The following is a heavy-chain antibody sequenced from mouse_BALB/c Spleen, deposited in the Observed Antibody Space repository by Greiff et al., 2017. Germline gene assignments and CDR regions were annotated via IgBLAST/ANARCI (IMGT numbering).Heavy chain of an antibody. CDR1: GFNFRDYY. D-gene: IGHD2-4*01. V-gene: IGHV14-1*02. Sequence: DQLQQSGAEFVRPGAFVKLSCKASGFNFRDYYMHWVKQRPEQGLEWIGWIDLENGNTIYDPKFQGRASITPDTSPNTAYLQLSSLTSEDTAVFYCARGDDYDGGFAYWGQGTLVTVSA. J-gene: IGHJ3*01. CDR2: IDLENGNT. CDR3: ARGDDYDGGFAY.